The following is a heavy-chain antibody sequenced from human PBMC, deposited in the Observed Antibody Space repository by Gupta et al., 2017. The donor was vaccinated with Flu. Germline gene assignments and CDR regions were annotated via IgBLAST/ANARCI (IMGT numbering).Heavy chain of an antibody. CDR3: TREGLFGDFWSGYAYYYYGMDV. CDR2: IRSKAYGGTT. D-gene: IGHD3-3*01. V-gene: IGHV3-49*04. Sequence: EVQLVESGGGLVQPGRSLRLSCTASGFTFGDYAMSWVRHAPGKGLEWVGFIRSKAYGGTTEYAASVKGRFTSSRDDSKSIAYLQMNSLKTEDTAVYYCTREGLFGDFWSGYAYYYYGMDVWGQGTTVTVYS. CDR1: GFTFGDYA. J-gene: IGHJ6*02.